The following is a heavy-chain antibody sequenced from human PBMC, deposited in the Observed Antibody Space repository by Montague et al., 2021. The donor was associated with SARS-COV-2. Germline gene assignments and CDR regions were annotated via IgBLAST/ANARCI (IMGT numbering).Heavy chain of an antibody. V-gene: IGHV3-48*04. CDR3: GRAPDCGGHRCQSLPYYGMDA. CDR1: GFTFSSYS. CDR2: ISSSTNII. D-gene: IGHD2-21*01. J-gene: IGHJ6*02. Sequence: SLRLSCAASGFTFSSYSVNWVRQAPGKGLEWISYISSSTNIIYYADSVKGRFTISRDNARNSLYLQMNSLRVEDTAVYYCGRAPDCGGHRCQSLPYYGMDAWGQGIAVTVSS.